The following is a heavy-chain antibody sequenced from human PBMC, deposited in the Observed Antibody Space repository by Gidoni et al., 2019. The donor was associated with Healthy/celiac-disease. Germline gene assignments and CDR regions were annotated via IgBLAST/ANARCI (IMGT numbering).Heavy chain of an antibody. CDR1: GFPFSGYD. Sequence: EVQLVESGGGSVQPGGSLRLSCAPPGFPFSGYDMTWVRQAPGKGLECVSYISSRSRTIYYADSVKGRFIISRDNVKNSLYLQMNSLRAEDTALYYCAGGYIGYDYWGQGTLVTVSS. J-gene: IGHJ4*02. V-gene: IGHV3-48*04. CDR2: ISSRSRTI. D-gene: IGHD5-12*01. CDR3: AGGYIGYDY.